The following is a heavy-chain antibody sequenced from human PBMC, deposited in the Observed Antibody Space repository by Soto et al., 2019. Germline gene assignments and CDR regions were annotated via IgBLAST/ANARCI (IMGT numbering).Heavy chain of an antibody. J-gene: IGHJ4*02. V-gene: IGHV4-59*01. CDR3: ARRYGMNFDY. D-gene: IGHD2-8*01. CDR1: GGSISSYY. Sequence: SETLSLTCTGSGGSISSYYWSWIRQPPGKGLEWIGYIYYSGSTNYNPSLKSRVSISVDTSKNQFSLKLSSVTAADTAVYYCARRYGMNFDYWGQGILVTVHS. CDR2: IYYSGST.